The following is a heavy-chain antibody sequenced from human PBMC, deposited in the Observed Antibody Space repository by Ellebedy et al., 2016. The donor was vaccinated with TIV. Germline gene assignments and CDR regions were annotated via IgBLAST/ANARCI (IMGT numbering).Heavy chain of an antibody. CDR2: INGDGSST. V-gene: IGHV3-74*01. Sequence: GESLKISCAASGFTFSSYWMHWVRQAPGKGLVWVSRINGDGSSTTYADSVKGRFAISRDNANNTLYLQMNSLRAEDTALYYCAREDSGRSRSFGYWGQGTLVTVSS. D-gene: IGHD1-26*01. J-gene: IGHJ4*02. CDR1: GFTFSSYW. CDR3: AREDSGRSRSFGY.